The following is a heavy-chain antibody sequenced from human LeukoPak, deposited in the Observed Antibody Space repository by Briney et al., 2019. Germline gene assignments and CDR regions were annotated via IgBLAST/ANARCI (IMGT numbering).Heavy chain of an antibody. CDR1: GGSISSGSYY. D-gene: IGHD5-24*01. J-gene: IGHJ4*02. Sequence: PSETLSLTCTVSGGSISSGSYYWSWIRQPAGKGLEWIGRIYTTGSINYNPSLKSRVTISVDTSKNQFSLKLSSVTAADTAVYYCARGRRWLQLFDYWGQGTLVTVSS. CDR2: IYTTGSI. V-gene: IGHV4-61*02. CDR3: ARGRRWLQLFDY.